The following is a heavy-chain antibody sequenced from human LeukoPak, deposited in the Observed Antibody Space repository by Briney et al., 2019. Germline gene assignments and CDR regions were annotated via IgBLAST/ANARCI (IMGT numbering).Heavy chain of an antibody. CDR2: IRYDGSNK. CDR3: ARAGYQPYCSGGSCYSGYFQH. CDR1: GFTFSSYG. J-gene: IGHJ1*01. D-gene: IGHD2-15*01. Sequence: GGSLRLSCAASGFTFSSYGMHWVRQAPGKGLEWVAFIRYDGSNKYYADSVKGRFTISRDNSKNTLYLQTNSLRAEDTAVYYCARAGYQPYCSGGSCYSGYFQHWGQGTLVTVSS. V-gene: IGHV3-30*02.